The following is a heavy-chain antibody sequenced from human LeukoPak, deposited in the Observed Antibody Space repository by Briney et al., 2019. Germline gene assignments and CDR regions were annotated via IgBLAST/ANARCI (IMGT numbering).Heavy chain of an antibody. CDR3: ARDPSGAAEVDP. J-gene: IGHJ5*02. CDR1: GYSISSGYY. V-gene: IGHV4-38-2*02. Sequence: SETLSLTCTVSGYSISSGYYWGWIRQPPGKGLEWIGSIYHSGSTYYNPSLKSRVTISVDTSKNQFSLKLSSVTAADTAVYYCARDPSGAAEVDPWGQGTWSPSPQ. CDR2: IYHSGST. D-gene: IGHD6-13*01.